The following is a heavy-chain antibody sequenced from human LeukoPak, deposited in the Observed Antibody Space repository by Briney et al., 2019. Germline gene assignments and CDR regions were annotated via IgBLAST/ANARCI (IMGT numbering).Heavy chain of an antibody. J-gene: IGHJ4*02. V-gene: IGHV3-23*01. CDR1: EFTFSSYA. CDR3: AKDPIFGQSQIIYYSDY. D-gene: IGHD3-10*02. CDR2: ITGSGGST. Sequence: QAGGSLRLSCAASEFTFSSYAMSWVRQAPGKGLEWVSAITGSGGSTNYADSVKGRFTISRDNSKNMLYLQMNSLRAEDTAVYYCAKDPIFGQSQIIYYSDYWGQGTQVTVSS.